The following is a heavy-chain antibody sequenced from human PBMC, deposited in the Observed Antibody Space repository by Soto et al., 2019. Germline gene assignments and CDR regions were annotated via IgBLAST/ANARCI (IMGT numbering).Heavy chain of an antibody. J-gene: IGHJ6*02. Sequence: SETLSLTCAVYGGSFSGYYWSWIRQPPGKGLEWIGEINHSGSTNYNPSLKSRVTISVDTSKNQFSLKLGSVTAADTAVYYCARGRPRTIFGVVVIGYGMDVWGQGTTVTVSS. CDR3: ARGRPRTIFGVVVIGYGMDV. CDR1: GGSFSGYY. CDR2: INHSGST. D-gene: IGHD3-3*01. V-gene: IGHV4-34*01.